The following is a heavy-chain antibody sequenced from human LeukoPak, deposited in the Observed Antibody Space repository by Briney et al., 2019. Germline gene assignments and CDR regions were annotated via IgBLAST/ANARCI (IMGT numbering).Heavy chain of an antibody. D-gene: IGHD2-21*01. J-gene: IGHJ5*02. V-gene: IGHV3-7*01. CDR1: GFSFSSYW. Sequence: GGSLRLSCAASGFSFSSYWMSWVRQAPGKGLEWVANIKEDGSEKYYVDSVKGRFTISRDNAKNSLYLQLNSLRAEDTAVYYCARATASNWFDPWGQGTLVTVSP. CDR3: ARATASNWFDP. CDR2: IKEDGSEK.